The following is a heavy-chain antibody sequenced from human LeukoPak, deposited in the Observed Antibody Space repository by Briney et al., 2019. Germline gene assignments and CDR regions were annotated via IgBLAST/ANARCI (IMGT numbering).Heavy chain of an antibody. J-gene: IGHJ3*02. Sequence: ASVKVSCKASGYTFTTYYMHWVRQAPGQGLEWMGIINPSGGSTSYAQKFQGRVTMTRDTSTSTVYMELSSLRSEDTAVYYCARVIQQLTYAFDIWGQGTMVTVSS. D-gene: IGHD6-13*01. V-gene: IGHV1-46*01. CDR3: ARVIQQLTYAFDI. CDR1: GYTFTTYY. CDR2: INPSGGST.